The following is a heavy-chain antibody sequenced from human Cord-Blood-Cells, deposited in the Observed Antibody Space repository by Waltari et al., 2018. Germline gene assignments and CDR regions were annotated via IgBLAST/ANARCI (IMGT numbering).Heavy chain of an antibody. D-gene: IGHD1-20*01. Sequence: QVQLVQSGAEVKKPGSSVKVSCKASGGTFSSYAISWVRPAPGQGLEWMGGIIPIFGTANYAQEFQGRVTITADESTSTAYMELSSLRSEDTAVYYCARSPMRNNWNDVEDYWGQGTLVTVSS. CDR3: ARSPMRNNWNDVEDY. J-gene: IGHJ4*02. CDR2: IIPIFGTA. CDR1: GGTFSSYA. V-gene: IGHV1-69*01.